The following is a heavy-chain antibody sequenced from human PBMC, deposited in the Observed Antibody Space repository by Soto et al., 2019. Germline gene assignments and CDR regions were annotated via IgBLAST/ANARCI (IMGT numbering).Heavy chain of an antibody. J-gene: IGHJ4*02. D-gene: IGHD5-12*01. CDR2: IQQDGSEK. CDR3: ARTFRDGYNRGALTY. V-gene: IGHV3-7*01. CDR1: GFTFSSYW. Sequence: EVLLVESEGGLVQPGGSLRLSCAASGFTFSSYWMSWVRQAPGKGLEWVANIQQDGSEKYYVDSVKGRFTISRDNAKNSLYLQMKSLRAEDTAVYFCARTFRDGYNRGALTYWGQGTLVTVSS.